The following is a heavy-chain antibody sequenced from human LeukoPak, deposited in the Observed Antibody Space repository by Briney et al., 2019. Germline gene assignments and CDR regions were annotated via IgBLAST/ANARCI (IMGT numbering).Heavy chain of an antibody. D-gene: IGHD2-21*02. V-gene: IGHV3-21*01. J-gene: IGHJ3*02. CDR2: ISSSSSYI. CDR1: GFTFSSYS. CDR3: ARAILRGRLNDAFNI. Sequence: GGSLRLSCAASGFTFSSYSMNWVRQAPGKGLEWVSSISSSSSYIYYADSVKGRFTISRDNAKNSLYLQMNSLRAEDTAVYYCARAILRGRLNDAFNIWGQGTMVTVPS.